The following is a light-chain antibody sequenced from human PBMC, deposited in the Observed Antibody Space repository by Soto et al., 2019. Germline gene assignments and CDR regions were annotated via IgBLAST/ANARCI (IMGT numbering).Light chain of an antibody. CDR1: SSDVGGYNF. J-gene: IGLJ1*01. Sequence: QSALTQPASVFGSPGQSITISCTGTSSDVGGYNFVSWYQQHPGKAPKLMSYEVSNRPSGVSNRFSGSKSGNTASLTISGLQPEDEADYYCSSYTTSSTVVFGTWTKVTVL. CDR3: SSYTTSSTVV. CDR2: EVS. V-gene: IGLV2-14*03.